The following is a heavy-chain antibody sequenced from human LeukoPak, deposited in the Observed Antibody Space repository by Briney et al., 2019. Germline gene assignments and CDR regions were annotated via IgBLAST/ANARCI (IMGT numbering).Heavy chain of an antibody. CDR1: GYTFTSYY. Sequence: SVKAPCKTSGYTFTSYYIHWVRQAPGQGLECMGYIHPKTGGTKFAQQFRGRFTMTRDTSITTAYMELSGLTSGDTAIYYCARTEGGATRRYYWGQGTLVTVSS. D-gene: IGHD2-2*01. V-gene: IGHV1-2*02. CDR2: IHPKTGGT. CDR3: ARTEGGATRRYY. J-gene: IGHJ4*02.